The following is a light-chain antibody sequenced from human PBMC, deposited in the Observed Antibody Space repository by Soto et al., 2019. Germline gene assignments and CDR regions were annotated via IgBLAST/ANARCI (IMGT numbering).Light chain of an antibody. Sequence: EVVWTQSPGTLSLSPGERATLSCRASQSLANSFIAWYQQKPGQAPRLLIYDTSSRASGIPDRFSGSGSGTDFTLTISRLETQDFAVFYCQQYGTSEIIFGQGTRLEIK. CDR1: QSLANSF. V-gene: IGKV3-20*01. CDR2: DTS. J-gene: IGKJ5*01. CDR3: QQYGTSEII.